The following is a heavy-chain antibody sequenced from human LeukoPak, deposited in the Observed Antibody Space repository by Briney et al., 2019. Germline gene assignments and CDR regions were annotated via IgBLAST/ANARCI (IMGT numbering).Heavy chain of an antibody. J-gene: IGHJ4*02. CDR1: GFTFSGYR. CDR3: ASGRPFDY. Sequence: GGSLRLSCAASGFTFSGYRMNWVRQAPGKGLEWVAYIKQDGSEKYYVDSMKGRFTISRDNAKNSLYLQMNSLGAEDTAVYYCASGRPFDYWGQGTLVTVSS. D-gene: IGHD1-26*01. CDR2: IKQDGSEK. V-gene: IGHV3-7*01.